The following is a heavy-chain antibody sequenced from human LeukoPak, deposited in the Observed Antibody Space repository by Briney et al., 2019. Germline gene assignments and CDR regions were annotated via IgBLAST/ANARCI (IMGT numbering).Heavy chain of an antibody. CDR1: GYTFTDYY. D-gene: IGHD1-26*01. V-gene: IGHV1-69-2*01. J-gene: IGHJ3*02. Sequence: ASVKISCKVSGYTFTDYYMHWEQQAPGKGLEWMGLVDPEDGETIYAEKFQGRVTTTADTSTDTAYMELSSLRSEDTAVYYCATPRYSGSYGDAFDIWGQGTMVTVSS. CDR2: VDPEDGET. CDR3: ATPRYSGSYGDAFDI.